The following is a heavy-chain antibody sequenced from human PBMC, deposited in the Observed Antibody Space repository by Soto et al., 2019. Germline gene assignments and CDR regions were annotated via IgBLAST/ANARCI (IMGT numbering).Heavy chain of an antibody. CDR3: ARDIPNGYSYESTFDY. D-gene: IGHD5-18*01. V-gene: IGHV1-18*01. Sequence: QVQLVQSGAEVKKPGASVKVSCKASGYTFTSYGISWVRQAPGQGLEWMGWISAYNGNTNYAQKLQGRVTMTTDTSTSKAYMELRSRRSDDTAVYYCARDIPNGYSYESTFDYWGQGTLVTVSS. J-gene: IGHJ4*02. CDR1: GYTFTSYG. CDR2: ISAYNGNT.